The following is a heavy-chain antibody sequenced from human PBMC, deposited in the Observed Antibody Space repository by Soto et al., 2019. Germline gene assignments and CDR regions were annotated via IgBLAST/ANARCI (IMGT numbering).Heavy chain of an antibody. Sequence: PGESLKISCKGSGYSFTSYWIGWVRQMPGKGLEWMGIIYPGDSDTRYSPSFQGQVTISADKSISTAYLQWSSLKASDTAMYYCASLKYYYDSGGYYFDYWGQGTLVTVSS. CDR2: IYPGDSDT. CDR3: ASLKYYYDSGGYYFDY. CDR1: GYSFTSYW. D-gene: IGHD3-22*01. V-gene: IGHV5-51*01. J-gene: IGHJ4*02.